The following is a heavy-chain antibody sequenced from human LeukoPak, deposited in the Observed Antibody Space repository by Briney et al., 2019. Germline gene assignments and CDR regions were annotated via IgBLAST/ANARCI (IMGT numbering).Heavy chain of an antibody. D-gene: IGHD3-22*01. CDR1: GFSFKSYA. J-gene: IGHJ4*02. V-gene: IGHV3-23*01. Sequence: GGSLRLSCAASGFSFKSYAISWVRQAPGKGLEWGSVISDSGSFTFYADSVRGRFTISRDNSKSTVFLHMNNLRAEDTAVYYCAKDRLTFFYYDTSGYQGDFDNWGQGTLVTVSS. CDR3: AKDRLTFFYYDTSGYQGDFDN. CDR2: ISDSGSFT.